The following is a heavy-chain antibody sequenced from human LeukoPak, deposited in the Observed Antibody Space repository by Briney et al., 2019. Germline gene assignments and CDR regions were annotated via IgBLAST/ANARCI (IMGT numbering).Heavy chain of an antibody. Sequence: SQTLSLTCAISGDIVSSNSAAWNWIRQSPSRGLKWLGRTYYRSKWYNDYAVSVKSRITINPDTSKNQFSLQLNSVTPEDTAVYYCARDLTGRSSSWYNWFDPWGQGTLVTVSS. J-gene: IGHJ5*02. CDR2: TYYRSKWYN. CDR1: GDIVSSNSAA. D-gene: IGHD6-13*01. V-gene: IGHV6-1*01. CDR3: ARDLTGRSSSWYNWFDP.